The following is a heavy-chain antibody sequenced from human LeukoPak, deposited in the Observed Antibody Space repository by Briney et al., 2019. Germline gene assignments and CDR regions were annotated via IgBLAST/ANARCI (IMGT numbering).Heavy chain of an antibody. Sequence: PSETLSLTCTVSGDSISSYYWSWIRQPPGKGLEWIGFIFYSGTTSYNPSLKSRVTISVDTSKNQFSLKLSSVTAADTAVYYCARGGWNKFDYWGQGTLVTVSS. D-gene: IGHD3-22*01. CDR3: ARGGWNKFDY. CDR1: GDSISSYY. V-gene: IGHV4-59*01. CDR2: IFYSGTT. J-gene: IGHJ4*02.